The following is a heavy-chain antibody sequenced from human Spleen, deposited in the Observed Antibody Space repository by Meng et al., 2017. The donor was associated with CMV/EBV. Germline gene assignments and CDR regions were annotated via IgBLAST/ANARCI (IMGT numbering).Heavy chain of an antibody. D-gene: IGHD6-6*01. CDR3: AREWGGSSSRFDY. Sequence: VQPQQSGPGLAKPSQTLSLTCTFSGDSFNSPDYYWSWIRQHPEKGLEWIGYIYYSGSTYYNPSLKSRVTISVDTSKNQFSLKLSSVTAADTAVYYCAREWGGSSSRFDYWGQGTLVTVSS. J-gene: IGHJ4*02. V-gene: IGHV4-30-4*01. CDR2: IYYSGST. CDR1: GDSFNSPDYY.